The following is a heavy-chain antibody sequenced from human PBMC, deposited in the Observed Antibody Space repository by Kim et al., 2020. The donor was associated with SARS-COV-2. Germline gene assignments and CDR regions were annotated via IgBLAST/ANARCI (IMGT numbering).Heavy chain of an antibody. Sequence: ASVKVSCKASGYTFTSYYMHWVRQAPGQGLEWMGIINPSGGSTSYAQKFQGRVTMTRDTSTSTVYMELSSLRSEDTAVYYCARDARECTSGGSCFDYWGQGTLVTVSS. CDR1: GYTFTSYY. CDR2: INPSGGST. V-gene: IGHV1-46*01. J-gene: IGHJ4*02. CDR3: ARDARECTSGGSCFDY. D-gene: IGHD2-15*01.